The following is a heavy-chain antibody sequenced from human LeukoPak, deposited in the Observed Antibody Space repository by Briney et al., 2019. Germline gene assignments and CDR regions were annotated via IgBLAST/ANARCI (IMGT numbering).Heavy chain of an antibody. D-gene: IGHD3-22*01. J-gene: IGHJ4*02. V-gene: IGHV4-39*01. CDR2: INHSGST. CDR3: ARHGTETHYYDSSGYYGTLFDY. CDR1: GGSISSGGYY. Sequence: SETLSLTCAVSGGSISSGGYYWSWIRQPPGKGLEWIGEINHSGSTNYNPSLKSRVTISVDTSKNQFSLKLSFVTAADTAVYYCARHGTETHYYDSSGYYGTLFDYWGQGTLVTVSS.